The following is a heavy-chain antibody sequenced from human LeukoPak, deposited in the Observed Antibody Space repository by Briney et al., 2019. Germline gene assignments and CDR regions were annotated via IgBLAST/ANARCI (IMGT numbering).Heavy chain of an antibody. J-gene: IGHJ4*02. D-gene: IGHD1-26*01. V-gene: IGHV4-59*01. CDR1: GGPINKFY. CDR3: ARDQGGLYDY. CDR2: IYFTGTT. Sequence: SETLSLTCTVSGGPINKFYWSWIRQSPGKGLEWIGNIYFTGTTNYSPSLKSRVTMSVDTSENRLSLKLSSVTAADTALYYCARDQGGLYDYWGQGTVVTVSS.